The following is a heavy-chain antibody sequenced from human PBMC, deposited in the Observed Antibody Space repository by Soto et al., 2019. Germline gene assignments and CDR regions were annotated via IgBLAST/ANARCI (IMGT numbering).Heavy chain of an antibody. J-gene: IGHJ4*02. CDR1: GVSISSCGYY. CDR3: AREPAVAGS. CDR2: IYYSGST. D-gene: IGHD6-19*01. Sequence: SETLSLTCAVSGVSISSCGYYWSWIRQHPGKGLEWIGYIYYSGSTYYNPSLKSRVTISVDTSKNQFSLKLSSVTAADPAVYYCAREPAVAGSWGRGTMVNVSS. V-gene: IGHV4-31*11.